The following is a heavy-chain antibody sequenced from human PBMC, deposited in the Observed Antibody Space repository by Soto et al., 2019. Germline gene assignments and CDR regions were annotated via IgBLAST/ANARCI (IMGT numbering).Heavy chain of an antibody. D-gene: IGHD3-9*01. CDR2: IIPIFGTA. J-gene: IGHJ6*02. CDR3: ARGDDILTGYYYYGMDV. CDR1: GGTFSSYA. V-gene: IGHV1-69*01. Sequence: QVQLVQSGAEVKKPGSSVKVSCKASGGTFSSYAIGWVRQAPGQGLEWMGGIIPIFGTANYAQKFQGRVTITADESTSTAYMELSSLRSEDTAVYYCARGDDILTGYYYYGMDVWGQGTTVTVSS.